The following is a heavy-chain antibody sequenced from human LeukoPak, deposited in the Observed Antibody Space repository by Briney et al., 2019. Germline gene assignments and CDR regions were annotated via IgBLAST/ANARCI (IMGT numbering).Heavy chain of an antibody. J-gene: IGHJ4*02. V-gene: IGHV3-48*04. Sequence: PGGSLRLSCTVSGFTVSSNSMSWVRQAPGKGLEWVSYISSSGSTIYYADSVKGRFTISRDNAKNSLYLQMNSLRAEDTAVYYCARDSSYYYDSSGYYDYWGQGTLVTVSS. CDR3: ARDSSYYYDSSGYYDY. D-gene: IGHD3-22*01. CDR2: ISSSGSTI. CDR1: GFTVSSNS.